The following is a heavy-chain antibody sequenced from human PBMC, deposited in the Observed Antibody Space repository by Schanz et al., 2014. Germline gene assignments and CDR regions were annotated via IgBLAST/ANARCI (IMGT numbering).Heavy chain of an antibody. CDR1: GFTLSSYG. D-gene: IGHD3-10*01. V-gene: IGHV3-33*01. CDR2: IWFDGTNK. CDR3: ARDQYYLGSWSPFDI. Sequence: QVQLVESGGGVVQPGRSLRLSCSASGFTLSSYGMHWVRQAPGKGLECLAVIWFDGTNKYNADSVKGRFTISRDTSKNTQYLLLNSLSAESAAVYYGARDQYYLGSWSPFDIWGQGTMVTVSS. J-gene: IGHJ3*02.